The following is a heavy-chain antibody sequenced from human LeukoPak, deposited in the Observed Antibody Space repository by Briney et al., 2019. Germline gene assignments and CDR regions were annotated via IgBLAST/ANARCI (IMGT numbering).Heavy chain of an antibody. D-gene: IGHD6-13*01. CDR1: GGSISSYY. J-gene: IGHJ4*02. Sequence: SETLSLTCTVSGGSISSYYWSWIRQPAGKGLEWIGRIYTSGSTNYNPSLKSRVTMSVDTSKNQFSLKLSSVTAADTSVYYCARGGTIATAGTEGDFDYWGQGTLVTVSS. V-gene: IGHV4-4*07. CDR3: ARGGTIATAGTEGDFDY. CDR2: IYTSGST.